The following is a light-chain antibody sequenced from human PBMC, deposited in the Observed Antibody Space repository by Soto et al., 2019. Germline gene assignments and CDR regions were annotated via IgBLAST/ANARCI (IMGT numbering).Light chain of an antibody. J-gene: IGKJ1*01. CDR1: QSISSW. Sequence: DIQMTQSPSTLSASVGDRVTITCRASQSISSWLAWYQQKPGKAPNLLIYDVSTLQSGVPSRFSGSGSGTDFTLTISSLQPEDVATYYCQKYDSAPWTFGQGTKVDIK. CDR2: DVS. CDR3: QKYDSAPWT. V-gene: IGKV1-27*01.